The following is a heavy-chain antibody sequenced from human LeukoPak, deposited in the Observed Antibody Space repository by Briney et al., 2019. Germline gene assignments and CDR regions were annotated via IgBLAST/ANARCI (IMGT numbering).Heavy chain of an antibody. CDR3: AKRNYDFWSGYYRRAENHFDY. D-gene: IGHD3-3*01. V-gene: IGHV3-23*01. CDR2: ISGGGGST. Sequence: GGSLRLPCAASGFTFSSYAMSWVRQAPGKGLEWVSAISGGGGSTYYADSVKGRFTISRDNSKNTLYLQMNSLRAEDTAVYYCAKRNYDFWSGYYRRAENHFDYWGQGTLVTVSS. J-gene: IGHJ4*02. CDR1: GFTFSSYA.